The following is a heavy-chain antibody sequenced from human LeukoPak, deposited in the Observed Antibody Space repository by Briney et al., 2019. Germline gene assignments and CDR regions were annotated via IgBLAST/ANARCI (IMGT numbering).Heavy chain of an antibody. CDR1: GFTFSSYA. CDR3: AREDNCSGGSCYVGFDY. V-gene: IGHV3-30-3*01. Sequence: GRSLRLSCAASGFTFSSYAMHLVRQAPGKGLELVAVISYDGSNKYYADSVKGRFTISRDNSKNTLYLQMNSLRAEDTAVYYCAREDNCSGGSCYVGFDYWGQGTLVTVSS. J-gene: IGHJ4*02. D-gene: IGHD2-15*01. CDR2: ISYDGSNK.